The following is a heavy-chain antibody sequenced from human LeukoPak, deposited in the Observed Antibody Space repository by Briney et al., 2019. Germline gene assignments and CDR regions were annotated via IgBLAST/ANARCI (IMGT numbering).Heavy chain of an antibody. CDR2: ISSSGSTI. D-gene: IGHD3-9*01. Sequence: PGGSLRLSCAASGFTFSSYEMHWVRQAPGKGLEWVSYISSSGSTIYYADSVKGRFTISRDNAKNSLYLQMNSLRAEDTALYYCARDLLTGIGFMDPYYMDVWGKGATVTVSS. CDR1: GFTFSSYE. J-gene: IGHJ6*03. CDR3: ARDLLTGIGFMDPYYMDV. V-gene: IGHV3-48*03.